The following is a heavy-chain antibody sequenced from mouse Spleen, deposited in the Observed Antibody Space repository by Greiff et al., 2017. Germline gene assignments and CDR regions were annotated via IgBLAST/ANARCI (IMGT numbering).Heavy chain of an antibody. CDR1: GYTFTSYW. J-gene: IGHJ3*01. Sequence: QVQLQQSGAELVKPGASVKLSCKASGYTFTSYWMQWVKQRPGQGLEWIGEIDPSDSYTNYNQKFKGKATLTVDTSSSTAYMQLSSLTSEDSAVYYCARGGGYGSSYDAYWGQGTLVTVSA. CDR3: ARGGGYGSSYDAY. CDR2: IDPSDSYT. D-gene: IGHD1-1*01. V-gene: IGHV1-50*01.